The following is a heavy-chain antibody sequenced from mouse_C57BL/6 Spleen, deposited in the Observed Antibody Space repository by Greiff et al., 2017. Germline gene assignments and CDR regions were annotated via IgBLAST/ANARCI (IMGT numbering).Heavy chain of an antibody. CDR1: GYTFTSYW. J-gene: IGHJ3*01. V-gene: IGHV1-59*01. Sequence: QVQLQQPGAELVRPGTSVKLSCKASGYTFTSYWMHWVKQRPGQGLEWIGVIDPSDSYTNYNQKFKGKATLTVDTSSSTAYMQLSSLTSEDSAVYYCASDREGVAYWGQGTMVTVSA. CDR2: IDPSDSYT. CDR3: ASDREGVAY.